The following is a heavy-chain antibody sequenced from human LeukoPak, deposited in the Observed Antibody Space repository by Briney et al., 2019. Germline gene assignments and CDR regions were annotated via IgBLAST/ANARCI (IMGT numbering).Heavy chain of an antibody. J-gene: IGHJ6*03. CDR3: ASHYDSSGYYWYYYYYMDV. V-gene: IGHV3-7*01. Sequence: QPGGSLRLSCAASGFTFSSYWMSWVRQAPGKGLEWVANIKQDGSEKYYVDSVKGRFTISRDNAKNSLYLQMNSLRAEDTAVYYCASHYDSSGYYWYYYYYMDVWGKGTTVTVSS. CDR2: IKQDGSEK. CDR1: GFTFSSYW. D-gene: IGHD3-22*01.